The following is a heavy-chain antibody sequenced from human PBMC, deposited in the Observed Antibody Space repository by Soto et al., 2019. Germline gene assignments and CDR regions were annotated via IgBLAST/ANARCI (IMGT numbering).Heavy chain of an antibody. CDR1: GFPFSRYA. CDR2: ISATGGST. Sequence: GGSLRLSCAASGFPFSRYAMNWVRQTPGKGLEWVSSISATGGSTYYADAVKGRFTISRDNTKNTLYLQMNSLRADDTALYCCASSAATGPDFLGQGTVVTVSS. J-gene: IGHJ4*02. D-gene: IGHD1-1*01. V-gene: IGHV3-23*01. CDR3: ASSAATGPDF.